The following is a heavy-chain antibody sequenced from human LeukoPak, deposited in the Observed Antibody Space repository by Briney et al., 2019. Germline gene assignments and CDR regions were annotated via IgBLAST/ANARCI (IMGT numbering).Heavy chain of an antibody. V-gene: IGHV3-48*04. Sequence: GGSLRLSCAASGFTFSSYSMNWVRQAPGKGLEWVSYISSSSSTIYYADSVKGRFTISRDNAKNSLYLQMNSLRAEDTAVYYCARGPEPLVATISAYFDYWGQGTLVTVSS. CDR3: ARGPEPLVATISAYFDY. CDR2: ISSSSSTI. D-gene: IGHD5-12*01. J-gene: IGHJ4*02. CDR1: GFTFSSYS.